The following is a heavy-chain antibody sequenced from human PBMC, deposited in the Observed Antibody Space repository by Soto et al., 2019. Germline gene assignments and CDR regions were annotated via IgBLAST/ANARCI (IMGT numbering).Heavy chain of an antibody. V-gene: IGHV5-10-1*01. CDR2: IDPSDSYT. CDR1: GYSFTNYC. Sequence: GESLKISCKGSGYSFTNYCITWVRQMPGKGLEWMGKIDPSDSYTNYSPSFQGHVTISADKSITTAYLQWSSLKASDTAMYYCARHRPTGGSIVRRYFDYWGQGTPVTVDS. D-gene: IGHD2-8*02. CDR3: ARHRPTGGSIVRRYFDY. J-gene: IGHJ4*02.